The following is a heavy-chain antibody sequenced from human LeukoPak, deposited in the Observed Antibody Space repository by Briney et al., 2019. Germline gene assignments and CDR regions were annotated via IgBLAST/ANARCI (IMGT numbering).Heavy chain of an antibody. CDR2: INHSGST. J-gene: IGHJ6*02. D-gene: IGHD3-9*01. Sequence: SETLSLTCTVSGGSISSFHWSWIRQPPGKGLEWIGEINHSGSTNYNPSLKSRVTISVDTSKNQFSLKLSSVTAADTAVYYCARTTPGWIYYYYGMDVWGQGTTVTVSS. V-gene: IGHV4-34*01. CDR3: ARTTPGWIYYYYGMDV. CDR1: GGSISSFH.